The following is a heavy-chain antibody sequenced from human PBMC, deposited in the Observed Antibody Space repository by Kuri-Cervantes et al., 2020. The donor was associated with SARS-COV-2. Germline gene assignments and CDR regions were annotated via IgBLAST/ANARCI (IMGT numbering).Heavy chain of an antibody. CDR2: ISSSSSYI. J-gene: IGHJ4*02. CDR3: AKDRTLRWFGEKEGGGGY. V-gene: IGHV3-21*01. CDR1: GFTFSSYS. D-gene: IGHD3-10*01. Sequence: GESLKISCAASGFTFSSYSMNWVRQAPGKGLEWVSSISSSSSYIYYADSVKGRFTISRDNAKNSLYLQMNSVRAEDTAVYYCAKDRTLRWFGEKEGGGGYWGQGTLVTVSS.